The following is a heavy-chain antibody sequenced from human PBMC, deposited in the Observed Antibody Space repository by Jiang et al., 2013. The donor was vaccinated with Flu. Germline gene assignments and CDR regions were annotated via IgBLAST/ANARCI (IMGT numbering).Heavy chain of an antibody. V-gene: IGHV4-34*01. Sequence: SLTCAVYGGSFSGYYWSWIRQPPGKGLEWIGEINHSGSTNYNPSLKSRVTISVDTSKNQFSLKLSSVTAADTAVYYCARDPYYYARPHAFDIWGQGTMVTVSS. CDR2: INHSGST. CDR1: GGSFSGYY. CDR3: ARDPYYYARPHAFDI. J-gene: IGHJ3*02. D-gene: IGHD3-10*01.